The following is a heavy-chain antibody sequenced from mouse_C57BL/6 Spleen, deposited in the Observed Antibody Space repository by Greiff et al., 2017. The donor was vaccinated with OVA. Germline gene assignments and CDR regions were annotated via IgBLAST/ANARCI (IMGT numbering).Heavy chain of an antibody. D-gene: IGHD3-2*02. J-gene: IGHJ3*01. Sequence: EVQGVESGGDLVKPGGSLKLPCAASGFTFSSYGMSWVGQTPDKRLEWVATISSGGSYTYYPDSVKGRFTISRDNAKNTLYLQMSSLKSEDTAMYYCARLDSSGSWFAYWGQGTLVTVSA. CDR1: GFTFSSYG. V-gene: IGHV5-6*01. CDR3: ARLDSSGSWFAY. CDR2: ISSGGSYT.